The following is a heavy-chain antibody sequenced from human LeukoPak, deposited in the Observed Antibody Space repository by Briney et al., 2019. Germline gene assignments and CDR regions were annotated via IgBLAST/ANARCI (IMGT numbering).Heavy chain of an antibody. Sequence: GGSLRLSCAASGFTFSNYWMHWVRQAPGKGLVWVSRIHSDGSSTTYADSVKGRFTISRDNAKNSLYLQMNSLRAEDTAVYYCARDPEYSSSSFDYWGQGTLVTVSS. V-gene: IGHV3-74*01. CDR1: GFTFSNYW. J-gene: IGHJ4*02. D-gene: IGHD6-6*01. CDR2: IHSDGSST. CDR3: ARDPEYSSSSFDY.